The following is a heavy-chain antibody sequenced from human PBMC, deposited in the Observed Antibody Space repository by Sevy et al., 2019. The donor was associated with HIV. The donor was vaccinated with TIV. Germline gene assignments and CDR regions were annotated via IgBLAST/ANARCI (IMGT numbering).Heavy chain of an antibody. CDR1: GHTFSDYY. Sequence: ASGKVSCKASGHTFSDYYIQWVRQAPGQGLEWMGWINSNSGAISYAQTFQGRVTMTSDTSISTVNMELSRLRSDDTAVYYCETEYSYDYWGQGTLVTVSS. CDR3: ETEYSYDY. V-gene: IGHV1-2*02. J-gene: IGHJ4*02. D-gene: IGHD4-4*01. CDR2: INSNSGAI.